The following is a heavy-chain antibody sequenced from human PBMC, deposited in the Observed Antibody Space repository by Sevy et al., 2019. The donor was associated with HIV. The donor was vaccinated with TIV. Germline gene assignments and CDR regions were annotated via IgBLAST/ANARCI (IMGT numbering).Heavy chain of an antibody. CDR3: ASGSLDSTGYPFDY. Sequence: GGSLRLSCAASGFTFSIYTMNWVRQAPGKGLEWVSFFFSSSTFLYYADSVRGRFTISRDNAKNSLYLQMHSLRAEDTAVYYCASGSLDSTGYPFDYWGQGTLVTVSS. D-gene: IGHD3-22*01. J-gene: IGHJ4*02. CDR1: GFTFSIYT. CDR2: FFSSSTFL. V-gene: IGHV3-21*01.